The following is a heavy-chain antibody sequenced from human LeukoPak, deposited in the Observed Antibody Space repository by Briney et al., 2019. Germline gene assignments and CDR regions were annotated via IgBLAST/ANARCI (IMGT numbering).Heavy chain of an antibody. V-gene: IGHV4-59*01. Sequence: SETLSLTCTVSGGSISPYYWSWIRQPPGKGLEWIGYIYYSGSTNYNPSLKSRVTISLDTSKNQFSLKLSSVTAADTAVYYCSRSTWLLDKWGQGTLVTVSS. CDR1: GGSISPYY. CDR3: SRSTWLLDK. J-gene: IGHJ4*02. D-gene: IGHD3-22*01. CDR2: IYYSGST.